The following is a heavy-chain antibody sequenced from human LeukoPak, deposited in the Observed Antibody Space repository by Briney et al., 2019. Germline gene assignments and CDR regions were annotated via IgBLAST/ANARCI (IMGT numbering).Heavy chain of an antibody. CDR3: AKSESLWFGELLSTEYFQH. CDR1: GFTFSSYA. J-gene: IGHJ1*01. CDR2: ISGSGGST. Sequence: PGGSLRPSCAASGFTFSSYAMSWVRQAPGKGLEWVSAISGSGGSTYYADSVKGRFTISRDNSKNTLYLQMNSLRAEDTAVYYCAKSESLWFGELLSTEYFQHWGQGTLVTVSS. D-gene: IGHD3-10*01. V-gene: IGHV3-23*01.